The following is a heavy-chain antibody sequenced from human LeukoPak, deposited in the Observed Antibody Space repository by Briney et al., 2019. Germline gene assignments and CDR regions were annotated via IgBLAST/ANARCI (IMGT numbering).Heavy chain of an antibody. CDR2: INPSGGST. J-gene: IGHJ4*02. Sequence: ASVKVSCKASGYTFTSYYMHWVRQAPGQGLEWMGIINPSGGSTSYAQKFQGRVTMTRDMSTSTVYMELSSLKASDTAMYYCARSHLSEKTSGRSGSLVDYWGQGTLVTVSS. CDR1: GYTFTSYY. CDR3: ARSHLSEKTSGRSGSLVDY. V-gene: IGHV1-46*01. D-gene: IGHD3-10*01.